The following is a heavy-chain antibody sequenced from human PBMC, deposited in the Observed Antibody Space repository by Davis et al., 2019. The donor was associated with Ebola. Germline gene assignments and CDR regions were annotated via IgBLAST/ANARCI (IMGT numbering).Heavy chain of an antibody. CDR2: IYYSGST. CDR1: GGSISSGIHY. V-gene: IGHV4-30-4*01. D-gene: IGHD2/OR15-2a*01. CDR3: ARLSSP. Sequence: MPSETLSLTCTVSGGSISSGIHYWSWIRQLPGKGLEWIGNIYYSGSTHYNPSLKSRHIIALDTSKNQFSLELSSVTAADTAIYYCARLSSPWGQGILVTVSS. J-gene: IGHJ5*02.